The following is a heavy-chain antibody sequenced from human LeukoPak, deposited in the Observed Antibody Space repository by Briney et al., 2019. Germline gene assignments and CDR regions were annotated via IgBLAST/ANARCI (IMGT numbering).Heavy chain of an antibody. V-gene: IGHV3-30-3*01. D-gene: IGHD3-10*01. CDR3: ARDRKFGCGELLWGGGIDY. J-gene: IGHJ4*02. Sequence: GGSLRLSCAASGFTFSDYYMSWIRQAPGKGLEWVAVISYDGSNKYYADSVKGRFTISRDNSKNTLYLQMNSLRAEDTAVYYCARDRKFGCGELLWGGGIDYWGQGTLVTVSS. CDR2: ISYDGSNK. CDR1: GFTFSDYY.